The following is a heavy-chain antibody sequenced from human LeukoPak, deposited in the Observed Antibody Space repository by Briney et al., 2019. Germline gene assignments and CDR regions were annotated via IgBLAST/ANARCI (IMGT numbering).Heavy chain of an antibody. D-gene: IGHD3-22*01. V-gene: IGHV1-2*02. CDR3: ARNFYFDSSGYYHY. CDR2: INPNSGGT. CDR1: GYTFTGYH. J-gene: IGHJ4*02. Sequence: GAPVKVSCKASGYTFTGYHMHWVRQAPGQGLEWMGWINPNSGGTNYAQKFQGRVTMTRDTSISTAYMELSRLRSDDTAVYYCARNFYFDSSGYYHYWGQGTLVTVSS.